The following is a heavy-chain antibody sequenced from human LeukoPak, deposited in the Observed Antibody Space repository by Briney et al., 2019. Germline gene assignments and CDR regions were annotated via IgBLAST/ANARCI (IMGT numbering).Heavy chain of an antibody. Sequence: GGSLRLSCAASGFTFSSYGMHWVRQAPGKGLEWVAVIWYDGSNKYYADSVKGRFTISRDNSKNTLYLQMNSLRAEGTAVYYCARDSPPADHWGQGTLVTVSS. CDR2: IWYDGSNK. CDR3: ARDSPPADH. V-gene: IGHV3-33*01. CDR1: GFTFSSYG. J-gene: IGHJ5*02.